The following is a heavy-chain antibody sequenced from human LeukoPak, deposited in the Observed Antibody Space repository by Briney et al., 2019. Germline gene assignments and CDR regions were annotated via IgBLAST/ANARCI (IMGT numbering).Heavy chain of an antibody. CDR1: GGSFSGYY. J-gene: IGHJ4*02. V-gene: IGHV4-34*01. CDR3: ARGLSGVY. Sequence: SETLSLTCAVYGGSFSGYYWTWIRQPPGKGLEWIGEINHSGSTNYNPSLKSRVTISIDTSKNQFSLILSSVTAADTAVYYCARGLSGVYWGQGTLVTVSS. CDR2: INHSGST.